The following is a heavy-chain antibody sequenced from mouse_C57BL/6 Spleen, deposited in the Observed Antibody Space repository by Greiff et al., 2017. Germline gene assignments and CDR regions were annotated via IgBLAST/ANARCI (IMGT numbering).Heavy chain of an antibody. CDR1: GYTFTSYW. J-gene: IGHJ3*01. V-gene: IGHV1-55*01. D-gene: IGHD2-4*01. CDR2: IYPGSGST. Sequence: QVQLQQPGAELVKPGASVKMSCKASGYTFTSYWITWVKQRPGQGLEWIGDIYPGSGSTNYNEKFKGKATLTVDTSSSTAYMQLSRLTSEDSAVYYCARYDYDVAWFADWGQGTLVTVYA. CDR3: ARYDYDVAWFAD.